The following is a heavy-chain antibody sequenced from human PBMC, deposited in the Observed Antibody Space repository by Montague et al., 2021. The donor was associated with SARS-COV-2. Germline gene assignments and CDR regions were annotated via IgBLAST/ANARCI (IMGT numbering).Heavy chain of an antibody. J-gene: IGHJ1*01. CDR3: ASSPLRTSGANWYDKYFQH. V-gene: IGHV4-39*07. D-gene: IGHD1-1*01. Sequence: SETLSLTCTVSGGSISISSYYWVWIRQPPGKGLDWIGSIYYGGTADYNPSLKSRVTISVDTSNNQFSLKLTSLTAAATAVYSCASSPLRTSGANWYDKYFQHWGQGTLVTVSS. CDR1: GGSISISSYY. CDR2: IYYGGTA.